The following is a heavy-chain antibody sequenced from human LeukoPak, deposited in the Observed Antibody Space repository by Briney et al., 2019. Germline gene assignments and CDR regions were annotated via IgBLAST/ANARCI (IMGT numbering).Heavy chain of an antibody. V-gene: IGHV3-74*01. D-gene: IGHD2-8*01. CDR1: GFTFSSYW. Sequence: GGSLRLSCAASGFTFSSYWMHWVRQAPGKGLVWVSRINSDGTSTNYADSVKGRFTISRDNAKNTLYLQMNSLRVDDTAVYYCARVGNTNSPFDYWGQGTLVAVSS. J-gene: IGHJ4*02. CDR2: INSDGTST. CDR3: ARVGNTNSPFDY.